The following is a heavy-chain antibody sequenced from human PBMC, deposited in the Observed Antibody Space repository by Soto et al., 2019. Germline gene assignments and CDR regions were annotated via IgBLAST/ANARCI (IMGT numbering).Heavy chain of an antibody. V-gene: IGHV1-2*06. CDR2: INPNSGGT. Sequence: ALVKVSCKASGYIFTDYYMHWVRQAPGQELGWMGRINPNSGGTNYAQKFQGRVTMTRDTSISTAYTELSSLRSEDTAVYYCATLDYGELYFDYWGQGTLVTVS. CDR3: ATLDYGELYFDY. CDR1: GYIFTDYY. J-gene: IGHJ4*02. D-gene: IGHD4-17*01.